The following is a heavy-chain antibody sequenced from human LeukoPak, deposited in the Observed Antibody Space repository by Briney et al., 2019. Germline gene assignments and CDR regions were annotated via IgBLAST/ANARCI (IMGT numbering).Heavy chain of an antibody. Sequence: GGSLRLSCAASGFAFNSYAMSWVRQAPGKGLQWVSAISGSGGTTFYADSVKGRFTISRDNSRNTLYLQMNSLRAEDTALYYCTKRPCGGSSCYAGEELYFDYWGQGTLVTVSS. CDR3: TKRPCGGSSCYAGEELYFDY. J-gene: IGHJ4*02. V-gene: IGHV3-23*01. CDR2: ISGSGGTT. CDR1: GFAFNSYA. D-gene: IGHD2-15*01.